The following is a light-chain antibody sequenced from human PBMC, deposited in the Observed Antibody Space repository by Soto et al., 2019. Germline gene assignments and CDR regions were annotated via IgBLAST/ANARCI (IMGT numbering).Light chain of an antibody. Sequence: QSVLTQPASVSDSPGQSITISCTGTSSDVGGSNFVSWYQQHPGKPPKLIIYDVANRPSGVSNRFSGSKSGSTASLIISRLQTEDEADYYCVSSTASTTYVFGTGTKLTVL. CDR3: VSSTASTTYV. CDR2: DVA. V-gene: IGLV2-14*03. CDR1: SSDVGGSNF. J-gene: IGLJ1*01.